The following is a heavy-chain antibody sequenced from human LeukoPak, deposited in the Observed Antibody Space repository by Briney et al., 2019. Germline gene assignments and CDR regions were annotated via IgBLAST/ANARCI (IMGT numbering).Heavy chain of an antibody. CDR3: TRDPRHFDS. CDR2: IRYDGSNK. J-gene: IGHJ5*01. Sequence: LSLTCAVYGGSFSGYYWSWIRQPPGKGLEWVAFIRYDGSNKYYADSVKGRFTISRDNSKNSLYLQMSGLRVEDTAVYYCTRDPRHFDSCGQGTLVAVSS. V-gene: IGHV3-33*08. D-gene: IGHD6-6*01. CDR1: GGSFSGYY.